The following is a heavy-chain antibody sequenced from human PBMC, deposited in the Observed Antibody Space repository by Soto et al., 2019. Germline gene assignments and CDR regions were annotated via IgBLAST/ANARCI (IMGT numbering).Heavy chain of an antibody. CDR2: FDPEDGET. D-gene: IGHD5-18*01. Sequence: GASVKVSCKVSGYTLTELSMHWVRQAPGKGLEWMGGFDPEDGETIYAQKFQGRVTMTEDTSTDTAYMELSSLRSEDTAVYYCATAGVDVDTAMVNYYGMDVWGQGTTVTVSS. V-gene: IGHV1-24*01. CDR1: GYTLTELS. CDR3: ATAGVDVDTAMVNYYGMDV. J-gene: IGHJ6*02.